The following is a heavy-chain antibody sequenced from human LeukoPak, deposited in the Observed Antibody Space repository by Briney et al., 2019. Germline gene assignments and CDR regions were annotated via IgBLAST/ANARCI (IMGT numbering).Heavy chain of an antibody. CDR1: GYTFTGYY. J-gene: IGHJ4*02. Sequence: ASVKVSCKASGYTFTGYYMHWVRQAPGRGLEWMGWINPNSGGTNYAQKFQGRVTMTRDTSISTAYMELSRLRSDDTAVYYCARGRPGVRDYYDSSGYRSRRREFGYWGQGTLVTVSS. V-gene: IGHV1-2*02. CDR3: ARGRPGVRDYYDSSGYRSRRREFGY. D-gene: IGHD3-22*01. CDR2: INPNSGGT.